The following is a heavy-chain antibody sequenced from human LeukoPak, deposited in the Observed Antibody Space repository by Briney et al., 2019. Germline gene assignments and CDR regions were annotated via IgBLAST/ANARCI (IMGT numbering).Heavy chain of an antibody. CDR1: GYSISSGYY. D-gene: IGHD2-2*01. CDR2: IYHSGTT. J-gene: IGHJ4*02. V-gene: IGHV4-38-2*02. CDR3: ARDFGRYCSSTTCYDVDY. Sequence: PETLSLTCTVSGYSISSGYYWGWIRQPPGKGLEWIGSIYHSGTTHYNPSLKSRVTIAVDTSKNQFSLKLSSVTAADTAVYYCARDFGRYCSSTTCYDVDYWGQGTLVTVSS.